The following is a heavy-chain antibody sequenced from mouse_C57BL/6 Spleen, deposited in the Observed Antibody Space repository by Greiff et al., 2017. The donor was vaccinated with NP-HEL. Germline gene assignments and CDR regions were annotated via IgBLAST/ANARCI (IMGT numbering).Heavy chain of an antibody. CDR3: ARPQLRGYFDY. D-gene: IGHD1-1*01. Sequence: EVQLQESGGGLVKPGGSLKLSCAASGFTFSDYGMHWVRQAPEKGLEWVAYISSGSSTIYYADTVKGRFTISRDNAKNTLFRQMTSLRSEDTAMYYCARPQLRGYFDYWGQGTTLTVSS. CDR1: GFTFSDYG. CDR2: ISSGSSTI. V-gene: IGHV5-17*01. J-gene: IGHJ2*01.